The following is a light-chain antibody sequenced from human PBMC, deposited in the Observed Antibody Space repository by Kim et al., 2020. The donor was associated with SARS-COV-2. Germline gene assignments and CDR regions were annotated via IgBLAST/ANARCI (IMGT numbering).Light chain of an antibody. Sequence: ATVGDRVTITCRASQGISNYLAWYQQKPGKVPKLLIYAASTLQSGVPSRFSGSGSGTDFTLTISSLQPEDVATYYCQKYNSAPQTFGPGTKVDIK. CDR2: AAS. CDR1: QGISNY. V-gene: IGKV1-27*01. CDR3: QKYNSAPQT. J-gene: IGKJ3*01.